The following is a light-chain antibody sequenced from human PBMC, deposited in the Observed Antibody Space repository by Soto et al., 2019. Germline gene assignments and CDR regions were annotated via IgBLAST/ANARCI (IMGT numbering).Light chain of an antibody. Sequence: DIKMYQSPSTLSASVGDRVTITCRASQSISTWLAWYQQKAGKAPKLLIYKASSLESGVPSRFSGSGSGTEFTLTISSLQPDDFATYYSQHYNSYPWTFGQGTNVDI. V-gene: IGKV1-5*03. CDR1: QSISTW. CDR3: QHYNSYPWT. CDR2: KAS. J-gene: IGKJ1*01.